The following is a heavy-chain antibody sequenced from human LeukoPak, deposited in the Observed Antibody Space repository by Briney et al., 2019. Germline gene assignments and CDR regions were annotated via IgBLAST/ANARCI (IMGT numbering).Heavy chain of an antibody. V-gene: IGHV3-30*02. Sequence: GGSLRLSCAASGFTFSTYGMHWVRQAPGKGLEWVAFIRYDGTNKYYADSVKGRFTISRDNSKNTLYLQMNSLRADDTAVYYCAMKAVPRPRLYDAFDFWGQGTVVTVSS. CDR1: GFTFSTYG. D-gene: IGHD2-2*02. CDR2: IRYDGTNK. CDR3: AMKAVPRPRLYDAFDF. J-gene: IGHJ3*01.